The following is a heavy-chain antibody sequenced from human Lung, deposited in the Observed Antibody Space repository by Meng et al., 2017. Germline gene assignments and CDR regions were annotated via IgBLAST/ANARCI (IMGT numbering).Heavy chain of an antibody. CDR3: VRRTYSSGWYFDY. CDR1: GWSFCCYY. V-gene: IGHV4-34*02. Sequence: QAQLQQLGAVPSKSSAPLTPLRSVYGWSFCCYYWIWIRQPPGQGPEWIGEIIDSGSTNYNPSLKMRVTLSVDTSKNQFSLRVTSVTAADRSVYYCVRRTYSSGWYFDYWGQGTLVTVSS. CDR2: IIDSGST. J-gene: IGHJ4*02. D-gene: IGHD6-19*01.